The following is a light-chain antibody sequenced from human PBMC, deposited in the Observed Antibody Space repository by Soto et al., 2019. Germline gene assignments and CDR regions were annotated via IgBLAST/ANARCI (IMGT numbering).Light chain of an antibody. CDR2: GAS. Sequence: EIVMTQVPASLCVSPGESATLSCRASQRVGTTLAWYQQKPCQAPRLLIYGASTRASGCPPRFRGSGSGTEFTLNINYLRSEDIAVYYWQQYKDYVTFGGGTKVEV. J-gene: IGKJ4*01. V-gene: IGKV3D-15*01. CDR3: QQYKDYVT. CDR1: QRVGTT.